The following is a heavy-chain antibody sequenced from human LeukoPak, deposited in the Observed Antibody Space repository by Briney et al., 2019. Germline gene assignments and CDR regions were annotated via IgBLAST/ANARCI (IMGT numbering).Heavy chain of an antibody. V-gene: IGHV1-24*01. D-gene: IGHD3-9*01. CDR1: GNTRTELS. CDR2: FDPEVDEI. Sequence: VASVKVSCKAPGNTRTELSIHWVRQAPGKGLEWMGGFDPEVDEIIYARKFQGRVTMTQDTSTLTAYMDLTSLTSEDTAVYYCATPRSGSLDLDYWGQGTLVTVSS. CDR3: ATPRSGSLDLDY. J-gene: IGHJ4*02.